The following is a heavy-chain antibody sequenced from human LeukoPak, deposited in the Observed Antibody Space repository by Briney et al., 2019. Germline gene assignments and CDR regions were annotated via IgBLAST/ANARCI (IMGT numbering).Heavy chain of an antibody. CDR3: AKDLRAVAVS. D-gene: IGHD6-19*01. J-gene: IGHJ5*02. CDR1: GFTFSNYW. Sequence: GGSLRLSCTASGFTFSNYWMSWVRQAPGKGLEWVANMKQDGREKYYVDSVKGRFTISRDNAKNSLYLQLNSLRADDTAVYYCAKDLRAVAVSWGQGTLVTVSS. CDR2: MKQDGREK. V-gene: IGHV3-7*01.